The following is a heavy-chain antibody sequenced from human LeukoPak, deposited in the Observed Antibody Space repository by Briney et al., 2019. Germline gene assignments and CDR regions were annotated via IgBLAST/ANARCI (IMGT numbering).Heavy chain of an antibody. CDR3: AKDPTPIPNWYFDL. D-gene: IGHD4-11*01. J-gene: IGHJ2*01. Sequence: PGGSLRLSCAASGFTFSSYDMSWVGQAPGKGVERVSAISGSGGRTYYADSVKGRFTISRENSKKKLYLQMTSLRAEDTAVYYCAKDPTPIPNWYFDLWGRGTLVTVSS. CDR2: ISGSGGRT. V-gene: IGHV3-23*01. CDR1: GFTFSSYD.